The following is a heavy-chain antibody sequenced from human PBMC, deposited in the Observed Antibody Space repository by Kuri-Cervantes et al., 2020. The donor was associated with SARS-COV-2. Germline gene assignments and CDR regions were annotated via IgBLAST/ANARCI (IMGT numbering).Heavy chain of an antibody. CDR3: ARDGGGWFDP. CDR1: GFTFSSYG. CDR2: IWYDESNK. V-gene: IGHV3-33*01. Sequence: GESLKISCAASGFTFSSYGMHWVRQAPGKGLEWVAVIWYDESNKYYADSVKGRFTISRDNSKNTLYLQMNSLRAEDTAVYYCARDGGGWFDPWGQGTLVTVSS. D-gene: IGHD3-16*01. J-gene: IGHJ5*02.